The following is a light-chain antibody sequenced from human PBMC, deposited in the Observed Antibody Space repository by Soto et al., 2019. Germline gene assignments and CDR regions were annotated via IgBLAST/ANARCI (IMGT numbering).Light chain of an antibody. J-gene: IGKJ1*01. Sequence: DIQMTQSPSSLSASLGDRVTITCRASQPISTFLNWYQQKTGGAPTLLIYGASTLHSGVPSRFSGSGSGTDVPLTISSLRPEDFATYYCQHSYYTPWTFGQGTKVEIE. CDR2: GAS. V-gene: IGKV1-39*01. CDR1: QPISTF. CDR3: QHSYYTPWT.